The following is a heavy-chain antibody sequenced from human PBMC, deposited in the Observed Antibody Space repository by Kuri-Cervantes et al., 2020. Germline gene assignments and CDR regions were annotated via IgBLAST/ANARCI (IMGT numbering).Heavy chain of an antibody. J-gene: IGHJ6*02. D-gene: IGHD6-19*01. CDR3: ARGGYSSGWNYYYYGMDV. V-gene: IGHV1-69*13. CDR1: GCTFSSYA. CDR2: IIPIFGTA. Sequence: SVKVSCKASGCTFSSYAISWVRQAPGQGLEWMGGIIPIFGTANYAQKFQGRVTITADASTSTAYMELSSLRSEDTAVYYCARGGYSSGWNYYYYGMDVWGQGTTVTVSS.